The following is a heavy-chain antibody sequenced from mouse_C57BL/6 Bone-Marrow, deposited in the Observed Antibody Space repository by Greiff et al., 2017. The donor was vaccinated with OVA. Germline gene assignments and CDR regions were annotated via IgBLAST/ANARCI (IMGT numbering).Heavy chain of an antibody. CDR2: INPYNGGT. CDR1: GYTFTDYY. D-gene: IGHD1-1*01. CDR3: ARWITTVVATDY. Sequence: EVQLQQSGPVLVKPGASVKMSCKASGYTFTDYYMNWVKQSHGKSLEWIGVINPYNGGTSYNQKFKGKATLTVDKSSSTAYMELNSLTSEDSAVYYVARWITTVVATDYWGKGTLSQSPQ. J-gene: IGHJ2*01. V-gene: IGHV1-19*01.